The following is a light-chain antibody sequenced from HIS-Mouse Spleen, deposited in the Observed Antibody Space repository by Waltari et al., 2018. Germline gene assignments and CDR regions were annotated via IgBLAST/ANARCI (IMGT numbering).Light chain of an antibody. V-gene: IGKV4-1*01. CDR2: WAS. J-gene: IGKJ2*01. CDR1: QSVLYSSNNKNY. Sequence: DIVMTQSPDSLAVSLGERATINCKSSQSVLYSSNNKNYLAWYQPKPGQPPKLLIYWASTRESGVPDRFSGSGSGTDFTLTISSRQAEDVAVYYCQQYYSTPYTFGQGTKLEIK. CDR3: QQYYSTPYT.